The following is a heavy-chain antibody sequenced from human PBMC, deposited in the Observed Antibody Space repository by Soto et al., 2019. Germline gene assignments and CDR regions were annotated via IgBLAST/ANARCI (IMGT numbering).Heavy chain of an antibody. CDR1: GGSISRYY. CDR3: ARAPLKGQPDCSSTSCYGLRYYYYMDV. J-gene: IGHJ6*03. Sequence: TLSLPCPVSGGSISRYYWSWIRQPPGKGLEWIGYIYYSGSTNYNPSLKSRVTISVDTSKNQFSLKLSSVTAADTAVYYCARAPLKGQPDCSSTSCYGLRYYYYMDVWGKGTTVTVSS. D-gene: IGHD2-2*01. V-gene: IGHV4-59*01. CDR2: IYYSGST.